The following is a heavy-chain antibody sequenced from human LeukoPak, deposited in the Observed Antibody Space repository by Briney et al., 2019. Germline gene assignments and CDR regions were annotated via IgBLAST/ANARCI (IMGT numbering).Heavy chain of an antibody. Sequence: ASVKVSCKASGYTFTSYGISWVRQAPGQGLEWMGWISAYNGNTNYAQKLQGRVTMTTDTSTSTAYMELRSLRSDDTAVYYCARGALGYCSSTSCANWFDPWGQGTLVTVSS. J-gene: IGHJ5*02. CDR2: ISAYNGNT. D-gene: IGHD2-2*01. CDR1: GYTFTSYG. V-gene: IGHV1-18*01. CDR3: ARGALGYCSSTSCANWFDP.